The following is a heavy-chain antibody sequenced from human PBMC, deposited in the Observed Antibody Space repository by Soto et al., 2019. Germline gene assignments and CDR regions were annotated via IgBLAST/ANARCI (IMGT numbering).Heavy chain of an antibody. V-gene: IGHV3-30*18. CDR1: GFTFSSYG. CDR2: ISYDGSNK. Sequence: QVQLVESGGGVVQPGRSLRLSCAASGFTFSSYGMHWVRQAPGKGLEWVAVISYDGSNKYYADSVKGRFTISRDNSKNTLYLQMNSLSAEDTAVYYCAKDRNRDIVVVPAALGYWGQGTLVTVSS. D-gene: IGHD2-2*01. J-gene: IGHJ4*02. CDR3: AKDRNRDIVVVPAALGY.